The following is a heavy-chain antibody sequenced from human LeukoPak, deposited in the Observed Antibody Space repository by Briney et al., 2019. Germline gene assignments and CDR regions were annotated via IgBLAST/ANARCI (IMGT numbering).Heavy chain of an antibody. Sequence: PGGSLRLSCAASGFSFSNYWMSWVRQAPGKGLQWVANIHQDGTDEYYVDSVKGRFTISRDNAKNSLYLQMNSLRVEDTAFYYCARGLSGYAYYFDCWGQGTLVTVSS. CDR2: IHQDGTDE. J-gene: IGHJ4*02. CDR1: GFSFSNYW. D-gene: IGHD3-3*01. CDR3: ARGLSGYAYYFDC. V-gene: IGHV3-7*01.